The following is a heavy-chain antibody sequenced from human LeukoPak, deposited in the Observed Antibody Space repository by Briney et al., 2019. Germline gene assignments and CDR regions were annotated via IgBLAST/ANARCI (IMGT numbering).Heavy chain of an antibody. CDR1: GGSFSGYY. V-gene: IGHV4-34*01. J-gene: IGHJ4*02. Sequence: SETLSFTCAVYGGSFSGYYWSWIRQPPGKGLEWIGEINHSGSTNYNPSVKSRVTISVDTSKNQFSLKLSSVTAADTAVYYCARGGGWLQTFDYWGQGTLVTVSS. CDR3: ARGGGWLQTFDY. CDR2: INHSGST. D-gene: IGHD5-24*01.